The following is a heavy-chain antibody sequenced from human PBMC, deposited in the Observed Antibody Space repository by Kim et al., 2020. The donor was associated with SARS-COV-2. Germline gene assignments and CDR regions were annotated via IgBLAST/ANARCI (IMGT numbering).Heavy chain of an antibody. J-gene: IGHJ6*01. V-gene: IGHV3-30-3*01. D-gene: IGHD2-15*01. CDR1: GFTFSSYA. CDR2: ISYDGSNK. Sequence: GGSLRLSCAASGFTFSSYAMHWVRQAPGKGLEWVAVISYDGSNKYYADSVKGRFTISRDNSKNTLYLQMNSLRAEDTAVYYCAREGYCSGGSCYTTNYY. CDR3: AREGYCSGGSCYTTNYY.